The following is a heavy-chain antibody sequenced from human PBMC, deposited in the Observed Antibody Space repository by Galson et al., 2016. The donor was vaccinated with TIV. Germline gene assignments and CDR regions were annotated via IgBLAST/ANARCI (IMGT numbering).Heavy chain of an antibody. Sequence: QSGAEVKKPGESLKISCKGSGYSFTSYWTGWVRQMPGKGLEWMGIIYPGDLDIRYSPSFEGQVTISADKSISTAYLQWSSLKASDTAIYYCATVPGYSGYDYWWFDRWGQGTLVTVSS. D-gene: IGHD5-12*01. CDR3: ATVPGYSGYDYWWFDR. J-gene: IGHJ5*02. CDR1: GYSFTSYW. CDR2: IYPGDLDI. V-gene: IGHV5-51*03.